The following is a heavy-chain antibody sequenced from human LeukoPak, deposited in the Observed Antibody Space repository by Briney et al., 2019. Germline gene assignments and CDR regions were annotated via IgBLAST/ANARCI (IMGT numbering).Heavy chain of an antibody. D-gene: IGHD3-9*01. CDR2: INHSGST. CDR3: ASLIEGAFDI. Sequence: SETLSLTCAVYGGSFSGYYWSWIRQPPGKGLEWIGEINHSGSTNYNPSLKSRVTISVDTSKNQFSLELSSVTAADTAVYYCASLIEGAFDIWGKGTTVTISS. V-gene: IGHV4-34*01. J-gene: IGHJ6*04. CDR1: GGSFSGYY.